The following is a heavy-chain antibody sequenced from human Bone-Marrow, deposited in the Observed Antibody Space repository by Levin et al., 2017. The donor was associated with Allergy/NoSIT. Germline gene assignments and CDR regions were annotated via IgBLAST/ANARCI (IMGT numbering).Heavy chain of an antibody. J-gene: IGHJ4*02. V-gene: IGHV3-9*01. CDR1: GFRFDDSA. CDR3: AKGPGMAMMKGFIDY. D-gene: IGHD5-24*01. CDR2: ISWNSGSI. Sequence: SLKISCAASGFRFDDSAMHWVRQAPGKGLEWVSGISWNSGSIYYADSVKGRFTIPRDNAKNSLFLQMNSLRAEDTALYYCAKGPGMAMMKGFIDYWGQGTLITVSS.